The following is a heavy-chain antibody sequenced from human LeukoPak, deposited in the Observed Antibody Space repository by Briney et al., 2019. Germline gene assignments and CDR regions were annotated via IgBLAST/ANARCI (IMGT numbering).Heavy chain of an antibody. J-gene: IGHJ4*02. CDR2: ISAYNGNT. CDR3: ARAPRRNSGYYDDY. D-gene: IGHD3-22*01. V-gene: IGHV1-18*01. CDR1: GYTFTSYG. Sequence: ASVKVSCKASGYTFTSYGISWVRQAPGQGLEWMGWISAYNGNTNYAQKLQGRVTMTTDTSSSTAYMELRSLRSDDTAVYYCARAPRRNSGYYDDYWGQGTLVTVSS.